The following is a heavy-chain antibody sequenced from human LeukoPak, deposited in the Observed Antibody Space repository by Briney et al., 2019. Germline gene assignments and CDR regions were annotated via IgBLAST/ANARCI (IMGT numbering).Heavy chain of an antibody. D-gene: IGHD3-3*01. J-gene: IGHJ5*02. CDR1: GFTFSSYA. CDR2: ISGSGGST. Sequence: GSLRLSCAASGFTFSSYAMSWVRQAPGKGLEWVSAISGSGGSTYYADSVKGRFTISRDNSKNTLYLQVNSLRAEDTAVYYCAKDIPYYDFWSGPDLNWFDPWGQGTLVTVSS. V-gene: IGHV3-23*01. CDR3: AKDIPYYDFWSGPDLNWFDP.